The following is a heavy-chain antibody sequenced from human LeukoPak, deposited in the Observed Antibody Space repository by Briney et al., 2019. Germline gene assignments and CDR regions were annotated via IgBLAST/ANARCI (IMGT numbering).Heavy chain of an antibody. CDR3: ATGGLQWRRYFDY. CDR1: GYTLTELS. CDR2: FDPEDGET. D-gene: IGHD6-19*01. Sequence: GASVKVSCKVSGYTLTELSMHWVRQAPGKGLEWMGGFDPEDGETIYAQKFQGRVTMTEDTSTDTAYMKLSSLRSEDTAVYYCATGGLQWRRYFDYWGQGTLVTVSS. J-gene: IGHJ4*02. V-gene: IGHV1-24*01.